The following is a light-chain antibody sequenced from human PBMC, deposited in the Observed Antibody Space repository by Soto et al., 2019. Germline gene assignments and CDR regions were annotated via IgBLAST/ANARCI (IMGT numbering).Light chain of an antibody. CDR1: QSVNRNF. CDR3: QQYDSTPWT. Sequence: EIVLTQSPGTLSLSPGERATLSCRASQSVNRNFLAWFQHKPGQAPRLLIYGASTRATGIPDRFSDSGSGTASTLTISRLEPEDFAVYFCQQYDSTPWTSGQGTKVE. J-gene: IGKJ1*01. CDR2: GAS. V-gene: IGKV3-20*01.